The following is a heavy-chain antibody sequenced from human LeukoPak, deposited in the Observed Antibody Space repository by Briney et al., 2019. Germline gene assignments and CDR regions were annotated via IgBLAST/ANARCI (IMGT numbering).Heavy chain of an antibody. V-gene: IGHV3-69-1*01. D-gene: IGHD3-10*01. CDR3: ARGNYFDY. CDR1: GFTVSSNY. CDR2: ISTTTYT. Sequence: SGGSLRLSCAASGFTVSSNYMSWVRQAPGKGLEWVSSISTTTYTYYADSVKGRFTISRDNAKNSLYLQMNSLRAEDTGVYYCARGNYFDYWGQGTLVTVSS. J-gene: IGHJ4*02.